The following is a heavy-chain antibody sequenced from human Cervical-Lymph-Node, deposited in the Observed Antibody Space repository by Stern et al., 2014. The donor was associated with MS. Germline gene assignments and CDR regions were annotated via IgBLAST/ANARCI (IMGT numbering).Heavy chain of an antibody. Sequence: QVQLVESGGGVVQPGRSLRLSCAASGFTFSSYGMNWVRQAPGTGLEWVAVIWYDGSNEYYADSVKGRFTISRDNSKNTLSLQMSSLRAEDTAVYYCARTRGNAYYHNGMDVWGQGTTVTVSS. CDR1: GFTFSSYG. V-gene: IGHV3-33*01. CDR3: ARTRGNAYYHNGMDV. D-gene: IGHD2-8*01. CDR2: IWYDGSNE. J-gene: IGHJ6*02.